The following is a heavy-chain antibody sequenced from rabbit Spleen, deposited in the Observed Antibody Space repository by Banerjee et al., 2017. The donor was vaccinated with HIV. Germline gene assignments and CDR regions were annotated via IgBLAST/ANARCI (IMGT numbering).Heavy chain of an antibody. Sequence: AKGRFTISKTSSTTVTLQMTSLTAADTATYFCARRNGVYDLWGPGTLVTVS. J-gene: IGHJ6*01. D-gene: IGHD2-1*01. CDR3: ARRNGVYDL. V-gene: IGHV1S40*01.